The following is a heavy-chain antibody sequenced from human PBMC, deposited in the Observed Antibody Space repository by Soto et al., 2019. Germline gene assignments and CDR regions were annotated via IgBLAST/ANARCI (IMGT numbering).Heavy chain of an antibody. D-gene: IGHD1-26*01. J-gene: IGHJ3*02. CDR2: IYYSGST. CDR1: GGSVSSGSYY. CDR3: ARDQTNIRVRRRDPLGATLRNAFDI. V-gene: IGHV4-61*01. Sequence: GPLTPSETLSLTCTVSGGSVSSGSYYWSWIRQPPGKGLEGIGYIYYSGSTNYNPSLKSRVTISVDTSKNQFSLKLSSVTAADTAVYYCARDQTNIRVRRRDPLGATLRNAFDIWGQGTMVTVS.